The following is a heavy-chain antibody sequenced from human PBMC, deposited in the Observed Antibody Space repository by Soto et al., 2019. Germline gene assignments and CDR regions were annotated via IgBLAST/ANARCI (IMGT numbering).Heavy chain of an antibody. V-gene: IGHV3-21*04. CDR3: AKSGGHAY. CDR1: GFTFNSYN. Sequence: GGSLRLSCVASGFTFNSYNMNWVRQAAGKGLEWVSSISTSGTYKYYATSVEGRFTVSRDSAKKSLFLQMNNLGPDDTAVYYCAKSGGHAYSGQGTRVTVSS. CDR2: ISTSGTYK. D-gene: IGHD2-15*01. J-gene: IGHJ4*02.